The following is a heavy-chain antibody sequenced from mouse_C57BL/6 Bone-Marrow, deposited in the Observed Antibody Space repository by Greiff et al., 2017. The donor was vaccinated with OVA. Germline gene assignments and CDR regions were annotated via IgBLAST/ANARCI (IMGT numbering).Heavy chain of an antibody. J-gene: IGHJ3*01. Sequence: QVQLQQSGAELARPGASVKMSCKASGYTFTSYTMHWVKQRPGQGLEWIGYINPSSGYTKYNQKFKDKATLTADKSSSTAYMQLSSLTSEDSAVYYCARKRVYDCAWFAYWGQGTLVTVSA. CDR1: GYTFTSYT. D-gene: IGHD2-3*01. CDR2: INPSSGYT. V-gene: IGHV1-4*01. CDR3: ARKRVYDCAWFAY.